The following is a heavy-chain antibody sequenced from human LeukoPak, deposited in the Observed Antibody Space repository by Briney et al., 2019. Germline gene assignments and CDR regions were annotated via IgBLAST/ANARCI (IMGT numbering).Heavy chain of an antibody. CDR3: ARQVDPAMGEGAFDI. Sequence: ASVKVSCKASGGTFSSYAISWVRQAPGQGLEWMGRIIPILGIANYAQKFQGRVTITGDKSTSTAYMELSSLRSEDTAVYYCARQVDPAMGEGAFDIWGQGTMVTVSS. CDR2: IIPILGIA. V-gene: IGHV1-69*04. CDR1: GGTFSSYA. J-gene: IGHJ3*02. D-gene: IGHD5-18*01.